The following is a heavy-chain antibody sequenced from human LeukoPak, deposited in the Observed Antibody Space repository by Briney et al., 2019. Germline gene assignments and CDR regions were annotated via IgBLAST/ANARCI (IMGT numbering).Heavy chain of an antibody. J-gene: IGHJ4*02. CDR2: ISSNSAYI. Sequence: GGSLRLSCAASGFTFSSYSMNWVRQAPGRGLEWVSSISSNSAYIYYADSVKGRFTISRDNAKNSLYLQMNSPRAEDTAVYYCARDGSMISIAVSGQDYWGQGTLVTVSS. CDR1: GFTFSSYS. D-gene: IGHD6-19*01. CDR3: ARDGSMISIAVSGQDY. V-gene: IGHV3-21*01.